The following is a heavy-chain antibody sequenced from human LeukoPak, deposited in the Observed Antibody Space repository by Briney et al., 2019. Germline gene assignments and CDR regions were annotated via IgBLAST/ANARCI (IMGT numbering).Heavy chain of an antibody. Sequence: ASVKVSCKASGYTFTSYGISWVRQAPGQGLEWMGWISAYNGNTNYAQKLQGRVTMTTDTSTSTAYMELRSLRSDDTAVYYCALLQIAVAGQKYFQHWGPCTLVTVSS. CDR3: ALLQIAVAGQKYFQH. CDR2: ISAYNGNT. V-gene: IGHV1-18*01. J-gene: IGHJ1*01. D-gene: IGHD6-19*01. CDR1: GYTFTSYG.